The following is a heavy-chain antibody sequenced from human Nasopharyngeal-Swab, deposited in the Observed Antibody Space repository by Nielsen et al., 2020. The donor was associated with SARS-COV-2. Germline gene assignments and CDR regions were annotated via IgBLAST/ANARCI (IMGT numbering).Heavy chain of an antibody. CDR1: GYSFTSYW. Sequence: GESLKIPCQGSGYSFTSYWIGWVRQMPGKGLEWMGIIYPGDSDTRYSPSFQGQVTIPADTSISTASLQWSSLKASDTAMYYCARSLGPWEYWGQGTLVTVSS. J-gene: IGHJ4*02. CDR2: IYPGDSDT. V-gene: IGHV5-51*01. D-gene: IGHD1-26*01. CDR3: ARSLGPWEY.